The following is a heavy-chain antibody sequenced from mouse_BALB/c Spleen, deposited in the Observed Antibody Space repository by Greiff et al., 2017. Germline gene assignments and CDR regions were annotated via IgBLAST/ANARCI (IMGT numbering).Heavy chain of an antibody. CDR1: GFTFSNYW. CDR3: TRGWDWPFDD. Sequence: EVKLEESGGGLVQPGGSMKLSCVASGFTFSNYWMNWVRQSPEKGLEWVAEIRLKSNNYATHYAESVKGRFTISRDDSKSSVYLQMNNLRAEDTGIYYCTRGWDWPFDDWGQGTTLTVSS. J-gene: IGHJ2*01. D-gene: IGHD4-1*01. V-gene: IGHV6-6*02. CDR2: IRLKSNNYAT.